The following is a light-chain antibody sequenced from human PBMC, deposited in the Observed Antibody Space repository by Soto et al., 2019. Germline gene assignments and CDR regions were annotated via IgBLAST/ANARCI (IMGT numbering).Light chain of an antibody. CDR1: QSVSSN. V-gene: IGKV3-15*01. Sequence: VLTQSPATLSLSPGERATLSCRASQSVSSNLAWYQQKPGQAPRLLIYGASTRATGIPARFNGSGSGTEFTLTISSLQSEDFAVYYCQQYNNWPPLTFGGGTKVDIK. CDR3: QQYNNWPPLT. CDR2: GAS. J-gene: IGKJ4*01.